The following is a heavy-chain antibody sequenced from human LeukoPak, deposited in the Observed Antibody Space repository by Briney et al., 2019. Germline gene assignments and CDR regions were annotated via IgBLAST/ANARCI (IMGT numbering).Heavy chain of an antibody. V-gene: IGHV4-34*01. D-gene: IGHD3-9*01. CDR3: ARIRCGHSGSVCYNH. CDR2: ISHTEGT. CDR1: GVSINDYY. Sequence: SETLSLACGVFGVSINDYYWSWIRQSPGKGLEWIGEISHTEGTRYNPSLESRVTMSVGTSENQLSLKLIFVTAADTAVYYCARIRCGHSGSVCYNHWGLGTLVTVSS. J-gene: IGHJ4*02.